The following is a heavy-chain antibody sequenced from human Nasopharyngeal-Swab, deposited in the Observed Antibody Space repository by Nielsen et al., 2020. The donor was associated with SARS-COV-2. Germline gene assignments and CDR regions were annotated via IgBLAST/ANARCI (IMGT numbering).Heavy chain of an antibody. CDR3: AREGESSGHAGSFDI. D-gene: IGHD6-19*01. CDR1: GITFRTSI. CDR2: VPLGVDIR. J-gene: IGHJ3*02. V-gene: IGHV3-30-3*01. Sequence: GESLKISCEVSGITFRTSIWHWVRQAPGKGLEWVALVPLGVDIRQYADSVKGRFTISRDNSQNTVSLQMNSLRVADTAVYYCAREGESSGHAGSFDIWDQGTMVTVSS.